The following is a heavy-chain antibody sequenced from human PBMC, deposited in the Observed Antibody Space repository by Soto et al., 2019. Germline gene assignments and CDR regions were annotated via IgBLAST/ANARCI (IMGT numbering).Heavy chain of an antibody. CDR3: ARGQRNTAMLLSQYYYYGMDV. D-gene: IGHD5-18*01. CDR1: GGSFSGYY. V-gene: IGHV4-34*01. J-gene: IGHJ6*02. Sequence: SETLSLTCAVYGGSFSGYYWSWIRQPPGKGLEWIGEINHRGSTNYNASVKIRVTISVDTSKNQFSLKLNSVTAADTAVYYCARGQRNTAMLLSQYYYYGMDVWGQGTTVT. CDR2: INHRGST.